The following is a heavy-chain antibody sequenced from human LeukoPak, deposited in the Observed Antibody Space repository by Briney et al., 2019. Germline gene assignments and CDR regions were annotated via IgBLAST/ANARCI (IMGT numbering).Heavy chain of an antibody. CDR2: IYYSGST. J-gene: IGHJ4*02. V-gene: IGHV4-59*01. CDR3: ARDPPYDYGDYGFLPGDY. D-gene: IGHD4-17*01. Sequence: SETLSLTCTVSGGSISSYYWSWIRQPPGKGLEWIGYIYYSGSTNYNPSLKSRVTISVDTSKNQFSLKLSSVTAADTAVYYCARDPPYDYGDYGFLPGDYWGQGTLVTVSS. CDR1: GGSISSYY.